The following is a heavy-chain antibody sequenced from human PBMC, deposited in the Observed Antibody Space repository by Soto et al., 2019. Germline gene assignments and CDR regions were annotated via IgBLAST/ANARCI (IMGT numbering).Heavy chain of an antibody. CDR1: GFSVTSNY. CDR3: ARVTTFYDILTSSYALNYFDY. D-gene: IGHD3-9*01. V-gene: IGHV3-53*01. Sequence: WGSLRLSCSASGFSVTSNYMTWVRPAPGKGLECVSVIYAGGNTYYPDSVKGRFTISSDNSKNTLFLQMNNLRAEDTAVYYCARVTTFYDILTSSYALNYFDYWGQGTRVTVSS. CDR2: IYAGGNT. J-gene: IGHJ4*02.